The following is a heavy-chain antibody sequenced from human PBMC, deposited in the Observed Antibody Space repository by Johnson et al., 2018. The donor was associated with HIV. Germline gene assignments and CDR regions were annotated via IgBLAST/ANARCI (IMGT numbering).Heavy chain of an antibody. Sequence: EVQVVESGGGLVQPGGSLRLSCAASGFTFSNAWMSWVRQAPGKGLEWVGRINSDGSSTSYADSVKGRFTISRDNAQNSLYLQMNRLRAEDTAVYYCARTITKSAFDIWGQGTMVTVSS. V-gene: IGHV3-74*01. D-gene: IGHD3-10*01. CDR1: GFTFSNAW. CDR2: INSDGSST. CDR3: ARTITKSAFDI. J-gene: IGHJ3*02.